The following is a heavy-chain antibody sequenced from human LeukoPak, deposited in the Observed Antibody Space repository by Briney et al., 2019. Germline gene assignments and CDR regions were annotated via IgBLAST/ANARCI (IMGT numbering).Heavy chain of an antibody. Sequence: SETLSLTCAVYGGSFSRYYWSWIRQPPGKGLEWIGEINHSGSTNYNPSLKSRVTISVDTSKNQFSLKLSSVTAADTAVYYCARRGGSYVFQRPFDYWGQGTLVTVSS. V-gene: IGHV4-34*01. D-gene: IGHD1-26*01. CDR3: ARRGGSYVFQRPFDY. J-gene: IGHJ4*02. CDR2: INHSGST. CDR1: GGSFSRYY.